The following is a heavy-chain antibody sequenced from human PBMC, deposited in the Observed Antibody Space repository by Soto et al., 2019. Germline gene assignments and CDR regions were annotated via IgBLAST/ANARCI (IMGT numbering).Heavy chain of an antibody. Sequence: SSETLSLTCAVSGGSISSSNWWSWVRQPPGKGLEWIGEIYHSGSTNYNPSLKSRVTISVDKSKNQFSLKLSSVTAADTAVYYCXRGYAGTTGYYYYGMDVWGPGTTVTVSS. D-gene: IGHD1-7*01. CDR2: IYHSGST. J-gene: IGHJ6*02. V-gene: IGHV4-4*02. CDR1: GGSISSSNW. CDR3: XRGYAGTTGYYYYGMDV.